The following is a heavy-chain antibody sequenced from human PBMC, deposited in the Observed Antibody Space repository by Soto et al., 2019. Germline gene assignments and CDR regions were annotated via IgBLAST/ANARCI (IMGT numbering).Heavy chain of an antibody. D-gene: IGHD3-3*01. CDR2: IIPISGPA. V-gene: IGHV1-69*01. CDR1: AGTFTKFA. CDR3: ATWSSFSGERSFDP. Sequence: QMQLVQSGAEVKKPGSSVQVSCKTSAGTFTKFAFTWVRQAPGQGLEWMGGIIPISGPANYAQKFQGRLTIAADESTSTAYMELSSLRSEVTAVYYCATWSSFSGERSFDPWGQGTLVTVSS. J-gene: IGHJ5*02.